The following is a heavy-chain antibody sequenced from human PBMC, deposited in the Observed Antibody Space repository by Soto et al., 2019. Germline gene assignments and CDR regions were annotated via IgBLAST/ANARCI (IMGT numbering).Heavy chain of an antibody. J-gene: IGHJ3*02. CDR2: MNPNSGNT. CDR3: ARGINYYDSGDDAFDI. Sequence: QVQLVQSGAEVKKPGASVKVSCKASGYTFTSYDINWVRQATGQGLEWMGWMNPNSGNTGYAQQFQGRVTMTRNTSISTAYMALSSLRSEDTAVYYCARGINYYDSGDDAFDIWGQGTMVTVSS. CDR1: GYTFTSYD. D-gene: IGHD3-10*01. V-gene: IGHV1-8*01.